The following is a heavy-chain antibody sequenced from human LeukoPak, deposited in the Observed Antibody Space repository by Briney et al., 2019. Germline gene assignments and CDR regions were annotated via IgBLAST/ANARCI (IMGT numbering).Heavy chain of an antibody. CDR2: IYYSGST. CDR3: ARARDYVWGSYRSPPGAFDI. V-gene: IGHV4-59*01. CDR1: GGSISSYY. D-gene: IGHD3-16*02. J-gene: IGHJ3*02. Sequence: PSETLSLTCTVSGGSISSYYWSWIRQPPGKGLEWIGYIYYSGSTNYNPSLKSRVTISVDTSKNQFSLKLSSVTAADTAVYYCARARDYVWGSYRSPPGAFDIWGQGTMVTVSS.